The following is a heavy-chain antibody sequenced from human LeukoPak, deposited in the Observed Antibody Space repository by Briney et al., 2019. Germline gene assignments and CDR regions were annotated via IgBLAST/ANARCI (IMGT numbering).Heavy chain of an antibody. Sequence: SETLSLTCAVYGGSFSGYYWSWIRQPPGKGLEWIGEINHSGSTNYNPSLKSRVTISVDTSKNQFSLKLSSVTAADTAVYYCAGGRSYSNHVRNWFDPWGQGTLVSVSS. J-gene: IGHJ5*02. CDR1: GGSFSGYY. CDR3: AGGRSYSNHVRNWFDP. D-gene: IGHD4-11*01. V-gene: IGHV4-34*01. CDR2: INHSGST.